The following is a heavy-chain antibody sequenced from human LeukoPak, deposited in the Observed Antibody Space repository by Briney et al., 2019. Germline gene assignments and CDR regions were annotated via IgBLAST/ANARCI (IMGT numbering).Heavy chain of an antibody. CDR3: ARGSLWLQLDY. CDR2: ISYDGSNK. Sequence: GGSLRLSCAGSGFTFSSSGMHWVRQAPGKGLEWVAVISYDGSNKYYADSVKSRFTISRDNSKNTLYLQMNSLRAEDTAVYYCARGSLWLQLDYWGQGTLVTVSS. D-gene: IGHD5-24*01. V-gene: IGHV3-30*19. CDR1: GFTFSSSG. J-gene: IGHJ4*02.